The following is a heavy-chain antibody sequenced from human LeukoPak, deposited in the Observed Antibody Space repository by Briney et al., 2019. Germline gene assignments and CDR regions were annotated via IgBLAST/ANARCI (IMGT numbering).Heavy chain of an antibody. Sequence: GGSLRLSCTASGFTFSNHAMHWVRQAPGKGLEWVTVISYHARDQFYADSVKGRLTVSRDNSRNTLYLQMNSLRAEDSAVYYCAAQPCINGICYLDYWGQGTLVTSPQ. J-gene: IGHJ4*02. CDR2: ISYHARDQ. CDR1: GFTFSNHA. D-gene: IGHD2-8*01. CDR3: AAQPCINGICYLDY. V-gene: IGHV3-30*04.